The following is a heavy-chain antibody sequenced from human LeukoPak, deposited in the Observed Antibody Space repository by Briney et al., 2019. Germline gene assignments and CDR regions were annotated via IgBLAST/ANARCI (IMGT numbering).Heavy chain of an antibody. V-gene: IGHV3-30-3*01. Sequence: PGRSLRLSCAASGFTFSSYAMHWVRQAPGKGLEWVAVITYDGSNKYYADSVKGRFTISRDNSKNTLYLQMNSLRAEDTAVYYCARESRGGFDPWGQGTLVTVSS. CDR3: ARESRGGFDP. D-gene: IGHD1-26*01. J-gene: IGHJ5*02. CDR1: GFTFSSYA. CDR2: ITYDGSNK.